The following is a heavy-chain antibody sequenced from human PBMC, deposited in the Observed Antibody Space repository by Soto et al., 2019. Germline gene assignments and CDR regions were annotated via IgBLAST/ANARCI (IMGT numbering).Heavy chain of an antibody. J-gene: IGHJ6*02. CDR2: ISYDGSNK. CDR3: ARSWNDPEYYYGMDV. Sequence: QVQLVESGGGVVQPGRSLRLSCAASGFTFSSYAMHWVRQAPGKGLEWVAVISYDGSNKYYADSVKGRFTISRDNSKNTLYLQMNSLRAEDTAVYYCARSWNDPEYYYGMDVWGQGTTVTVSS. D-gene: IGHD1-1*01. CDR1: GFTFSSYA. V-gene: IGHV3-30-3*01.